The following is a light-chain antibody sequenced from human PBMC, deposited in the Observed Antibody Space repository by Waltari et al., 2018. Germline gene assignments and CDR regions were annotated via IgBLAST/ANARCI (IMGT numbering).Light chain of an antibody. CDR2: GAS. J-gene: IGKJ1*01. CDR1: QSISSN. V-gene: IGKV3-15*01. CDR3: QQYNDWPRT. Sequence: EIVMTQSPATLSVSPGERSTLSCMASQSISSNLAWYQQKPGQAPRLLIDGASTRATGIPVRFSGSGSGTAFTLTSSSLQSEDVAVYHCQQYNDWPRTFGQGTKVEIK.